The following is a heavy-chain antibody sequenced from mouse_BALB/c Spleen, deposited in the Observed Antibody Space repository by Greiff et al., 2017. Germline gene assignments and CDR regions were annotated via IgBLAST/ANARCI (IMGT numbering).Heavy chain of an antibody. CDR2: IDPENGDT. CDR1: GFNIKDYY. V-gene: IGHV14-4*02. Sequence: EVQRVESGAELVRLGASVKLSCTASGFNIKDYYMHWVKQRPEQGLEWIGWIDPENGDTEYAPKFQGKATMTADTSSNTAYLQLSSLTSEDTAVYYCKRIGYGFAYWGQGTLVTVSA. J-gene: IGHJ3*01. D-gene: IGHD2-2*01. CDR3: KRIGYGFAY.